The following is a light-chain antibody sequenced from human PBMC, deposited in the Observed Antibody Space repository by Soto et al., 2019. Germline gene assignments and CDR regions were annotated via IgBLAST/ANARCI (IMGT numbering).Light chain of an antibody. CDR2: KSS. V-gene: IGKV1-5*03. J-gene: IGKJ1*01. CDR1: QSVSIW. CDR3: QQFNTSPWT. Sequence: DNQMTQSPSTLSASEGDRVTISCRASQSVSIWLAWYQQKPGRAPKLLIYKSSILESGVPSRFSGSGSGTEFTLTISSLQPDDFATYYCQQFNTSPWTFGQGPKVEIK.